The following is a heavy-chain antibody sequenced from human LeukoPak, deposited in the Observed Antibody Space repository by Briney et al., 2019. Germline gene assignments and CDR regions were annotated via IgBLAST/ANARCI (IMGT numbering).Heavy chain of an antibody. V-gene: IGHV3-30*18. CDR3: AKAYGYCTTTSCSHEEFDY. CDR1: GFTFSNYG. CDR2: ISYDGSNK. J-gene: IGHJ4*02. D-gene: IGHD2-2*01. Sequence: PGGSLRLSCAASGFTFSNYGMHWVRQAPGKGLEWVAVISYDGSNKYYADSVEGRFAISRGNSKNTLYLQMNSLRAEDTAVYYCAKAYGYCTTTSCSHEEFDYWGQGTLVTVSS.